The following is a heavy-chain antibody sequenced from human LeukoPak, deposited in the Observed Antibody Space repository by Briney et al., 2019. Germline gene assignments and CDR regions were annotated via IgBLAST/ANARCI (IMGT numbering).Heavy chain of an antibody. V-gene: IGHV3-30-3*01. J-gene: IGHJ6*02. CDR1: GFTFSSYA. CDR2: ISYDGSNK. Sequence: GSLRLSCAASGFTFSSYAMHWVRQAPGKGLGWVAVISYDGSNKYYADSEKGRFTISRDNSKNTLYLQMNSLRAEDTAVYYCARASEGAAGDYYYYGMDVWGQGTTVTVSS. D-gene: IGHD2-15*01. CDR3: ARASEGAAGDYYYYGMDV.